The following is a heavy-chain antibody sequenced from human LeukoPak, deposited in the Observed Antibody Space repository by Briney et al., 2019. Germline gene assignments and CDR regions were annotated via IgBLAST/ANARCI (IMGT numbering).Heavy chain of an antibody. D-gene: IGHD3-10*01. J-gene: IGHJ4*02. V-gene: IGHV4-34*01. CDR1: GFTFSSYG. CDR3: ARRFHYYYGSGSFDY. CDR2: INHSGST. Sequence: PGRSLRLSCAASGFTFSSYGMHWVRQPPGKGLEWIGEINHSGSTNYIPSLKSRVTISVDTSKNQFSLKLSSVTAADTAVYYCARRFHYYYGSGSFDYWGQGTLVTVSS.